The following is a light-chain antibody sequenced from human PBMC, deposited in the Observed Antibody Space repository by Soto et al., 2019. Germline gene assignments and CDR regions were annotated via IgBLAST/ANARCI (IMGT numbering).Light chain of an antibody. Sequence: DVVMTQSPLSLPVTLGQAASISCRSSQSLVESDGTTSLTWFQQRPGQSPRRLIHRVSNRDSGVPDRFSGSASGTEFTLKISRVEAEDVGVYYCKQGREWPLTFGQGTKVEIK. CDR1: QSLVESDGTTS. CDR3: KQGREWPLT. V-gene: IGKV2-30*01. J-gene: IGKJ1*01. CDR2: RVS.